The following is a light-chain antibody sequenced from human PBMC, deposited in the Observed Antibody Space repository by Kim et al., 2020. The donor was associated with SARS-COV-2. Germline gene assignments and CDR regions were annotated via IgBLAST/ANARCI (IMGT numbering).Light chain of an antibody. CDR2: GAS. Sequence: EIVLTQSPCTLSLSPGERATLSCRASQSVSGSYLLWYQQKPGQAPRLLIYGASSRATGIPDRFSGSGSGTDFTLTISRLEPEDSAVYYCQQYGRSPRTFGQGTKLEI. J-gene: IGKJ2*01. CDR3: QQYGRSPRT. CDR1: QSVSGSY. V-gene: IGKV3-20*01.